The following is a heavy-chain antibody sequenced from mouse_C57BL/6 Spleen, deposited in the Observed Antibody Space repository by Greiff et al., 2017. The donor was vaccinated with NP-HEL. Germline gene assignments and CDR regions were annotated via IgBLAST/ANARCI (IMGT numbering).Heavy chain of an antibody. CDR3: ARYVGRGSSYRYWYFDV. CDR1: GYTFTSYW. V-gene: IGHV1-52*01. CDR2: IDPSDSET. D-gene: IGHD1-1*01. J-gene: IGHJ1*03. Sequence: QVQLKQPGAELVRPGSSVKLSCKASGYTFTSYWMHWVKQRPIQGLEWIGNIDPSDSETHYNQKFKDKATLTVDKSSSTAYMQLSSLTSGDSAVYYCARYVGRGSSYRYWYFDVWGTGTTVTVSS.